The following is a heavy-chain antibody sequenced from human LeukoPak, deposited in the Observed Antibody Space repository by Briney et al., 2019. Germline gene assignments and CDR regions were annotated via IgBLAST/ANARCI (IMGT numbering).Heavy chain of an antibody. CDR2: INQDGSAK. CDR1: GFTFSSYW. V-gene: IGHV3-7*01. Sequence: GGSLRLSCAASGFTFSSYWMTWVRQAPGKGLEWVANINQDGSAKHYVDSVKGRFTISRDDAKNSLYLQMDSLRAEDTAVYYCAREAAAGRGLDYWGQGTLVTVSS. D-gene: IGHD6-13*01. J-gene: IGHJ4*02. CDR3: AREAAAGRGLDY.